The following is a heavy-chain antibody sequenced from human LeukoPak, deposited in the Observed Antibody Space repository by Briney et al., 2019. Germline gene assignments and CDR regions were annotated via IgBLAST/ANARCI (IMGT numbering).Heavy chain of an antibody. D-gene: IGHD1-7*01. V-gene: IGHV1-69*05. CDR2: IIPIFGTA. CDR3: ASAGYNWNYCFGY. Sequence: SVRVSCKASGGTFSSYAISWVRQAPGQGLEWMGGIIPIFGTANYAQKFQGRVTITTDESASTAYMELSSLRSEDTAVYYCASAGYNWNYCFGYWGQGTLVTVSS. J-gene: IGHJ4*02. CDR1: GGTFSSYA.